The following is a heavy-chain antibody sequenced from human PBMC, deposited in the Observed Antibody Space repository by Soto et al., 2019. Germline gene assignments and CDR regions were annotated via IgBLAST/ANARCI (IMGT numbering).Heavy chain of an antibody. V-gene: IGHV1-18*04. Sequence: ASVKVSCKASGYTFTSYGISWVRQAPGQGLEWIGWISAYNGNTNYAQKLQGRVTMTTDTSTSTAYMELRSLRSDDTAVYYCARDTRSKKYSSSFFFGYWGQGTLVTVSS. CDR3: ARDTRSKKYSSSFFFGY. J-gene: IGHJ4*02. CDR2: ISAYNGNT. D-gene: IGHD6-6*01. CDR1: GYTFTSYG.